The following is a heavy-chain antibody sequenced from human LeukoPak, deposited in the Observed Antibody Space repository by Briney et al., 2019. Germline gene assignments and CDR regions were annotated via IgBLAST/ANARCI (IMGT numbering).Heavy chain of an antibody. V-gene: IGHV3-48*04. CDR2: ISSSSSTI. J-gene: IGHJ4*02. CDR3: ATPQPLAYCGGDCYHAGFDY. CDR1: GFTFSSYS. D-gene: IGHD2-21*02. Sequence: GGSLRLSCAASGFTFSSYSMNWVRQAPGKGLEWVSYISSSSSTIYYADSVKGRFTISRDNAKNSLYLQMNSLRAEDTAVYYCATPQPLAYCGGDCYHAGFDYWGQGTLVTVSS.